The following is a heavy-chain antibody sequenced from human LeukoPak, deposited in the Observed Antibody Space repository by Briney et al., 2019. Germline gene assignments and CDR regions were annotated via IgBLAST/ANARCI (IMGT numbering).Heavy chain of an antibody. J-gene: IGHJ3*02. Sequence: AASVKVSCKASGYTFSSYEINWVPQAPGQGLEWMGGISTHKGNTNYAQKFQGRVTMTTATSTSTAYMELRSLRSDDTAVYYCARVRSASAGTASAFDIWGQGTMVTVSS. CDR3: ARVRSASAGTASAFDI. CDR1: GYTFSSYE. V-gene: IGHV1-18*01. CDR2: ISTHKGNT. D-gene: IGHD2-21*02.